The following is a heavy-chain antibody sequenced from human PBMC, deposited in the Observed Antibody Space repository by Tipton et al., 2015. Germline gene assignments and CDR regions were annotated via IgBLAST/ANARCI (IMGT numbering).Heavy chain of an antibody. CDR1: GDSVNSGNYY. J-gene: IGHJ1*01. D-gene: IGHD3-3*01. V-gene: IGHV4-61*01. CDR2: IFSGGST. CDR3: ARGQDENTLGEYYTH. Sequence: LRLSCTVSGDSVNSGNYYWSWIRQPPGKGLEWIGYIFSGGSTNSNPSVKSRVTIFLTSNKQFSLEMTSATAADTAIYYCARGQDENTLGEYYTHWGQGTLVTVSS.